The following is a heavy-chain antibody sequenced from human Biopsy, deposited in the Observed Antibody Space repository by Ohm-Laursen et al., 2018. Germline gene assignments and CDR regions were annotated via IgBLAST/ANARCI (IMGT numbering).Heavy chain of an antibody. CDR1: GGSFSDYY. CDR2: INHSGRT. CDR3: VRGVDYYDPYHYYALDV. D-gene: IGHD3-22*01. Sequence: SDTLSLTWAVYGGSFSDYYWSWIRQTPGKGLEWIGEINHSGRTNYNPSLKSRVTISVDTSKNQFSLKVRSVTAADTAVYYCVRGVDYYDPYHYYALDVWGQGTTVTVSS. J-gene: IGHJ6*02. V-gene: IGHV4-34*01.